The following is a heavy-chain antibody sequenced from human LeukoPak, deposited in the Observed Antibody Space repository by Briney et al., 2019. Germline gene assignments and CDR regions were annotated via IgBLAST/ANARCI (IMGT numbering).Heavy chain of an antibody. CDR1: GGSISSSSYY. J-gene: IGHJ3*02. CDR3: ARVSVLQLWFDAFDI. D-gene: IGHD5-18*01. CDR2: IYYSGST. Sequence: PSETLSLTCTVSGGSISSSSYYWGWIRHPPGKGLEWIGGIYYSGSTYYNPSLKSRVTISVDTSKNQFSLKLSPVTAADTAVYYCARVSVLQLWFDAFDIWGQGTMVTVSS. V-gene: IGHV4-39*07.